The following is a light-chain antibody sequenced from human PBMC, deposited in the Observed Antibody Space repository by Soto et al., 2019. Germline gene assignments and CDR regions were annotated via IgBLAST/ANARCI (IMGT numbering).Light chain of an antibody. V-gene: IGKV3-15*01. CDR3: QLRTT. CDR2: GAS. J-gene: IGKJ5*01. CDR1: QSINNK. Sequence: EIEMTQSPATLSVSPGERVTLSCRASQSINNKVAWYQQKPGQAPRLLIYGASTRATGISARFSGSGSGTEFTLTISSLEPDDFAVYYCQLRTTFGQGTRLEIK.